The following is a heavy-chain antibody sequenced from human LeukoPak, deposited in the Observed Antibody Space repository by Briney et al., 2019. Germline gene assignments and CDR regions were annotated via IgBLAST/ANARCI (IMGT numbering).Heavy chain of an antibody. CDR3: ARDRTGWLQADY. J-gene: IGHJ4*02. D-gene: IGHD5-24*01. Sequence: SQTLSLTCSVPNDSISSGRYYWVWLRQPAGKGLEWIGRIYTSGSTNYNPSHKSRVLISVNTSKNPFSLILTSVTAADTAVYYCARDRTGWLQADYWGRGTLVTVSS. V-gene: IGHV4-61*02. CDR1: NDSISSGRYY. CDR2: IYTSGST.